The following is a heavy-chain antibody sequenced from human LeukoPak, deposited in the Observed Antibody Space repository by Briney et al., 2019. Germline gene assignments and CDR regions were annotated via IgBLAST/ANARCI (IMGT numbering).Heavy chain of an antibody. V-gene: IGHV3-21*01. D-gene: IGHD1-26*01. CDR2: ISSSSSYI. Sequence: GGSLRLSCAASGFTFSSYGMHWVRQAPGKGLEWVSSISSSSSYIYYADSVKGRFTISRDNAKNSLYLQMNSLRAEDTAVYYCARDRPSGSYYPSLDYYYYYMDVWGKGTTVTISS. CDR3: ARDRPSGSYYPSLDYYYYYMDV. CDR1: GFTFSSYG. J-gene: IGHJ6*03.